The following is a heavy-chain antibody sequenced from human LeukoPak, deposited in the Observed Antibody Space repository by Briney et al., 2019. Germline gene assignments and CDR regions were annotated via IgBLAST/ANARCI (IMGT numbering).Heavy chain of an antibody. Sequence: SETLSLTCTVSGGSISSYYWTWIRQPPGKGLEWIGHIYYSGSTNYSPSLKSRVTISVDTSKNQFSLKLSSVTAADTAVYYCARLSSLANIAARGRTWLDPWGQGTLVTVSS. V-gene: IGHV4-59*01. CDR3: ARLSSLANIAARGRTWLDP. CDR2: IYYSGST. J-gene: IGHJ5*02. D-gene: IGHD6-6*01. CDR1: GGSISSYY.